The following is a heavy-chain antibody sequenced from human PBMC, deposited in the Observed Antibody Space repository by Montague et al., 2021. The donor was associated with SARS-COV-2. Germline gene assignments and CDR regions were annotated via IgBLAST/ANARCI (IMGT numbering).Heavy chain of an antibody. CDR3: ARDRERYDASDYSGVYYYYGMDV. J-gene: IGHJ6*02. V-gene: IGHV4-61*02. Sequence: TLSLTCTVSGGSISSGSYYWTWIRQPARKGLEWIGRIYTSGGANYNASLKSRVTISLDTSKNQFSLKLSSVTAADTAVYYCARDRERYDASDYSGVYYYYGMDVWGQGTTVTVSS. D-gene: IGHD3-22*01. CDR1: GGSISSGSYY. CDR2: IYTSGGA.